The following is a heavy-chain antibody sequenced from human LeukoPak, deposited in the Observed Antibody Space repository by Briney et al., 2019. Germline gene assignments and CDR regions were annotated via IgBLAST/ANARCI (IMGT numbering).Heavy chain of an antibody. CDR1: GFTFSSYA. J-gene: IGHJ3*02. D-gene: IGHD6-13*01. CDR3: ARERKAAAGYDAFDI. CDR2: ISYDGSNK. V-gene: IGHV3-30-3*01. Sequence: SGGSLRLSCAASGFTFSSYAMHWVRQAPGKGLEWVAVISYDGSNKYYADSVKGRFTISRDNSKNTLYLQMNSLRAEDTAVYYCARERKAAAGYDAFDIWGQGTMVTVSS.